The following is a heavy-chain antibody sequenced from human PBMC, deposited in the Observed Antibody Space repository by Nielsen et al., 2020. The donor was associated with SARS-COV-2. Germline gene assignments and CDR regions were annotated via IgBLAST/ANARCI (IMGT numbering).Heavy chain of an antibody. D-gene: IGHD3-9*01. CDR1: GFTFDDYA. CDR3: ARDNPVGYMDNYDILTGYYYNWFDP. Sequence: GGSLRLSCAASGFTFDDYAMHWVRQAPGKGLEWVSGISWNSGSIGYADSVKGRFTISRDNAKNSLYLQMNSLRAEDTALYHCARDNPVGYMDNYDILTGYYYNWFDPWGQGTLVTVSS. V-gene: IGHV3-9*01. J-gene: IGHJ5*02. CDR2: ISWNSGSI.